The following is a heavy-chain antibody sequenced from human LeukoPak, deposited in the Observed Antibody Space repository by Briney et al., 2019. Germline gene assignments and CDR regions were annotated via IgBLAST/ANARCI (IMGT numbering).Heavy chain of an antibody. J-gene: IGHJ3*02. CDR2: IYKGGTP. V-gene: IGHV3-53*01. D-gene: IGHD3-10*01. CDR1: GFTVSSNY. Sequence: GGSLRLSCAASGFTVSSNYVSWFRQAPGKGLEWVSVIYKGGTPYYADSVKGRFTISRDNSKNTLYLQMSNLRAEDTAVYYCARDQSAYGGAFDIWGQGAMATVSS. CDR3: ARDQSAYGGAFDI.